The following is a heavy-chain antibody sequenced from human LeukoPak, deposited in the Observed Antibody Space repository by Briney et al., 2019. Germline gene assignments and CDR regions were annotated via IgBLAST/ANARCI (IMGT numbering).Heavy chain of an antibody. J-gene: IGHJ6*02. CDR2: IYYSGST. CDR3: ARAYGDSHYYYYGMDV. V-gene: IGHV4-59*01. CDR1: GGSISSYY. D-gene: IGHD4-17*01. Sequence: PSETLSLTCTVSGGSISSYYWSWIRQPPGKGLKWIGYIYYSGSTNYNPSLKSRVTISVDTSKNQFSLKLSSVTAADTAVYYCARAYGDSHYYYYGMDVWGQGTTVTVSS.